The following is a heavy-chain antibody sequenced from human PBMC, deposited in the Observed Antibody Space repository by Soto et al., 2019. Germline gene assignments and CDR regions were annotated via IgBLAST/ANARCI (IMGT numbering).Heavy chain of an antibody. CDR2: ISFDGSNK. D-gene: IGHD2-2*02. CDR3: ARAPPPIRYYFDY. J-gene: IGHJ4*02. CDR1: GFTFSSYA. V-gene: IGHV3-30-3*01. Sequence: QVQLVESGGGVVQPGRSLRLSCAASGFTFSSYAMHWVRQAPGKGLEWVAVISFDGSNKYYADSVKGRFTISRDNSKNTLYLQMNSLRGEDTAVYYCARAPPPIRYYFDYWGQGTLFTVSS.